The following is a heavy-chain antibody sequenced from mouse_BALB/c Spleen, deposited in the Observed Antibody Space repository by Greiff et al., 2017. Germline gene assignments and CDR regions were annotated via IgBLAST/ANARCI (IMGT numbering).Heavy chain of an antibody. J-gene: IGHJ2*01. CDR3: FITTAPEGYYLDY. CDR1: GYTFTSYV. V-gene: IGHV1-14*01. CDR2: INPYNDGT. D-gene: IGHD1-2*01. Sequence: EVQLQQSGPELVKPGASVKMSCKASGYTFTSYVMHWVKQKPGQGLEWIGYINPYNDGTKYNEKFKGKATLTSDKSSSIAYMELSSLSSEDSAVYYCFITTAPEGYYLDYWGQGTTLTVST.